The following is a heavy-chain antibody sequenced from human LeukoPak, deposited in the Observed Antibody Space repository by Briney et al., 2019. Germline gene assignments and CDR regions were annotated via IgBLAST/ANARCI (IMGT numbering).Heavy chain of an antibody. V-gene: IGHV3-43*01. Sequence: GGPLRLSCAASGFTFDDYTMHWVRQAPGKGLEWVSLISWDDITTYYADSVKGRFTISRDNSKNSLFLQMNSLRTEDTALYYCAKSSARLVSDYYYYMDVWGKGTTVTVSS. CDR3: AKSSARLVSDYYYYMDV. CDR1: GFTFDDYT. CDR2: ISWDDITT. J-gene: IGHJ6*03. D-gene: IGHD6-6*01.